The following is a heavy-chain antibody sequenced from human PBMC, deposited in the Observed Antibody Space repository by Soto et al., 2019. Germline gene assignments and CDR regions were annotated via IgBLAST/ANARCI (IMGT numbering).Heavy chain of an antibody. Sequence: QVQLLQSGAEVKKPGASVKVSCKASGYMFNTYGITWVRQAPGQGLEWMGWISVYNGNIDYAQKFEGRVTMTAYTSKSTAYMELKSLTSDDTAVYYCARTYGSGDDFLPFESGGQGTKVIVSS. V-gene: IGHV1-18*01. D-gene: IGHD3-10*01. J-gene: IGHJ4*02. CDR2: ISVYNGNI. CDR3: ARTYGSGDDFLPFES. CDR1: GYMFNTYG.